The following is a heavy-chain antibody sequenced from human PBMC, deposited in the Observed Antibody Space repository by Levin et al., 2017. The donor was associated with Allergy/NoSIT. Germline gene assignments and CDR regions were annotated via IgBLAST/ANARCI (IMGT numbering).Heavy chain of an antibody. Sequence: GGSLRLSCTASGFTFGDYAMSWFRQAPGKGLEWVGFIRSKAYGGTTEYAASVKGRFTISRDDSKSIAYLQMNSLKTEDTAVYYCTRDPQLRYGTPRNSFDYWGQGTLVTVSS. CDR2: IRSKAYGGTT. V-gene: IGHV3-49*03. CDR1: GFTFGDYA. CDR3: TRDPQLRYGTPRNSFDY. D-gene: IGHD1-1*01. J-gene: IGHJ4*02.